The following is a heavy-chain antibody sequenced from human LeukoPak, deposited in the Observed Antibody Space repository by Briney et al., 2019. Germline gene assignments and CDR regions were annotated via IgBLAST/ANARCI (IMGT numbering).Heavy chain of an antibody. V-gene: IGHV3-7*01. CDR1: GFTFSSYW. Sequence: GGSLRLSCAASGFTFSSYWMSWVRQAPGKGLEWVANIKQDGSEKYYVDSVKGRFTISRDNAKNSLYLQMNSLRVEDTAVYYCCAVAGLYYFDYWGQGTLVTVSS. J-gene: IGHJ4*02. CDR2: IKQDGSEK. D-gene: IGHD6-19*01. CDR3: CAVAGLYYFDY.